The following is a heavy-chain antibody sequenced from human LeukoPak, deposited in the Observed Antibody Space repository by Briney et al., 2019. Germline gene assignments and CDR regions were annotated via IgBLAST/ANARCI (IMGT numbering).Heavy chain of an antibody. Sequence: SETLSLTCTVSGCTVSSGSYYWSWIRQPPGKELDWIGYINYGGSTNQNPSLKSRAIISVDSSKNQFSQKLSSVTAADAAGYYCSRGKGYSVGLDAFEIWGQGTIVTVSS. V-gene: IGHV4-61*01. CDR1: GCTVSSGSYY. D-gene: IGHD5-18*01. CDR2: INYGGST. J-gene: IGHJ3*02. CDR3: SRGKGYSVGLDAFEI.